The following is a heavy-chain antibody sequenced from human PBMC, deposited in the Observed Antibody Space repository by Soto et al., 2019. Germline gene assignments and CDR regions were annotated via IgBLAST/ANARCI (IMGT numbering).Heavy chain of an antibody. CDR2: ISWNSGSI. Sequence: EVQLVESGGGLVQPGRSLRLSCAASGFTFDDYAMHWVRQAPGKGLEWVSGISWNSGSIGYADSVKGRFTISRDNAKNSLYLQMNSLRAEDTALYYCAKDLKVTTYYYYGMDVWGQGTTVTVSS. D-gene: IGHD4-17*01. J-gene: IGHJ6*02. CDR3: AKDLKVTTYYYYGMDV. V-gene: IGHV3-9*01. CDR1: GFTFDDYA.